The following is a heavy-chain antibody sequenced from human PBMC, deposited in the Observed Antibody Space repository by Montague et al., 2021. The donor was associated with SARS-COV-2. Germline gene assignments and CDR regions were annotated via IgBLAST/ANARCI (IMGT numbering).Heavy chain of an antibody. J-gene: IGHJ6*02. CDR2: INHSGST. D-gene: IGHD1-20*01. Sequence: SETLSLTCAVYGGSLSGYYWSWIRQPPGKGLEWIGEINHSGSTNYNPSLKSRVTLSLDTSKNQFSLKLSSVTAADIAVYYCARGRRRYNWRDETSYYYGMDVWGQGTTVTVSS. CDR1: GGSLSGYY. V-gene: IGHV4-34*01. CDR3: ARGRRRYNWRDETSYYYGMDV.